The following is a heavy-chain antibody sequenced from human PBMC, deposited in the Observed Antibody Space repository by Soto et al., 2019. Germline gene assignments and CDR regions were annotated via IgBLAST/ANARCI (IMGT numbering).Heavy chain of an antibody. V-gene: IGHV4-34*01. J-gene: IGHJ4*02. Sequence: QVQLQQWGAGLLKPSETLSLTCAVYGGSFSGYYWTWIRQPPGTGLEWIGEINHSGSTNYNPSLKRRVTISVDTSKHQFSLKLTSVTAAATAVYYCARDKITGLFDYWGQGTLVTVSS. CDR1: GGSFSGYY. D-gene: IGHD2-8*02. CDR2: INHSGST. CDR3: ARDKITGLFDY.